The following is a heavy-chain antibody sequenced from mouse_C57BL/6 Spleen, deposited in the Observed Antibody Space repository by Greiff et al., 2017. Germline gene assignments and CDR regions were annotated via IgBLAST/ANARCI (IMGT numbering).Heavy chain of an antibody. CDR1: GYSITSGYY. Sequence: VQLQQSGPGLVKPSQSLSLTCSVTGYSITSGYYWNWIRQFPGNKLEWMGYISYDGSNNYNPSLKNRISITRDTSKNQFFLKLNSVTTEDTATYYCARDQGHYYGSSYEAWFAYWGQGTLVTVSA. J-gene: IGHJ3*01. D-gene: IGHD1-1*01. CDR2: ISYDGSN. V-gene: IGHV3-6*01. CDR3: ARDQGHYYGSSYEAWFAY.